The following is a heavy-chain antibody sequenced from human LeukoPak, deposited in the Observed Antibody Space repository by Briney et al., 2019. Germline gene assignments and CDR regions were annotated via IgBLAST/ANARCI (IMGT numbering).Heavy chain of an antibody. CDR1: GFTFNSYS. CDR3: ASLSASFAFDI. V-gene: IGHV3-21*01. D-gene: IGHD3-16*02. CDR2: ISSSSSYI. Sequence: GGSLRLSCAASGFTFNSYSMNWVRQAPGKGLEWVSSISSSSSYIYYADSVKGRFTISRDNAKNSLYLQMNSLRAEDTAVYYCASLSASFAFDIWGQGTMVTVSS. J-gene: IGHJ3*02.